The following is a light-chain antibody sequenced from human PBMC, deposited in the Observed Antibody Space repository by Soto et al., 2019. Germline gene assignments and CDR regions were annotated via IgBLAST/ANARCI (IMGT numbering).Light chain of an antibody. J-gene: IGKJ4*01. CDR2: DAS. CDR3: QQYGSTPLT. CDR1: QSVRSNY. V-gene: IGKV3-20*01. Sequence: EIVLTQSPGTLSLSRGERATLSCRASQSVRSNYLAWYQQKPGQAPRFLIYDASSRATGIPDRFSGSGSGTDFTLTISRLEPEDFAMYYRQQYGSTPLTLGGGTKVDIK.